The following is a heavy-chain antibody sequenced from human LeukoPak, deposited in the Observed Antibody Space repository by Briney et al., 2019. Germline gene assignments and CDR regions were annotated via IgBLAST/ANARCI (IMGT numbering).Heavy chain of an antibody. CDR3: ARDFDTSGYDN. Sequence: GASVKVSCKASGYTFTNYVMHWVRQAPGQRLEWMGWINAGNGNTRYSQKFQGRVTITRDTSASTAYIELSSLRSEDTAVYYCARDFDTSGYDNWGQGTLVTVSS. V-gene: IGHV1-3*01. J-gene: IGHJ4*02. CDR1: GYTFTNYV. CDR2: INAGNGNT. D-gene: IGHD3-22*01.